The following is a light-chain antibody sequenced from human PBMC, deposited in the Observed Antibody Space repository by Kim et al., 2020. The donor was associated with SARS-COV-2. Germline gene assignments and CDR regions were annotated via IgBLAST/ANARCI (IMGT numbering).Light chain of an antibody. CDR1: QSVRNW. CDR3: QQYNTFST. V-gene: IGKV1-5*03. J-gene: IGKJ1*01. CDR2: KAS. Sequence: DIQMTQFPSTLSASVGDRVTITCRASQSVRNWLAWYQQKPGKTPNLLIYKASTLKKGVPSRFSGSGSGTEFTLTISSLQPDDFATYYGQQYNTFSTFGQGTKLEI.